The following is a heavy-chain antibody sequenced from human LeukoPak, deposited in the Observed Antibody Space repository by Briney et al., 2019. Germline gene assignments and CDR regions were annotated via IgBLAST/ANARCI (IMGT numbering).Heavy chain of an antibody. Sequence: ASVKVSCKASGYTFTGYYMHWVRQAPGQGLEWMGWINPNSGGTNYAQKFQGRVTMTRDTSISTAYMELSRLRSDDTDVYYCARGFPPRRNYDSSGYYSYYFDYWGQGTLVTVSS. D-gene: IGHD3-22*01. CDR3: ARGFPPRRNYDSSGYYSYYFDY. CDR2: INPNSGGT. V-gene: IGHV1-2*02. CDR1: GYTFTGYY. J-gene: IGHJ4*02.